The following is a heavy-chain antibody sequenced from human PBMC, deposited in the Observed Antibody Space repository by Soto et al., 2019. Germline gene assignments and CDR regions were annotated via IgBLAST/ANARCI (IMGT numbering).Heavy chain of an antibody. Sequence: QVQLQESGPGLVKPSETLSLTCTVSGGSISSYYWSWIRQPPGKGLEWIGYIYYSGSTNYNPSLKSRVTISVDTSKNQFSLKLSSVTAADTAVYYCARHGVDHGVTAFDIWGQGTMVTVSS. CDR1: GGSISSYY. V-gene: IGHV4-59*08. J-gene: IGHJ3*02. D-gene: IGHD3-3*01. CDR2: IYYSGST. CDR3: ARHGVDHGVTAFDI.